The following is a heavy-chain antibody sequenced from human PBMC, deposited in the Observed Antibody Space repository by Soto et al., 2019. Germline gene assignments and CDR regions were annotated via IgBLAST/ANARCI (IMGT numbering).Heavy chain of an antibody. V-gene: IGHV1-2*02. J-gene: IGHJ4*02. CDR1: GYTFTGYF. CDR3: ASGRYDASGYFDY. D-gene: IGHD3-22*01. Sequence: ASVKGSCKASGYTFTGYFMHWVRQAPGQGLEWMGWINPNSGATKYAQKFQGRVTLTRDTSINTAYMEVSMLRSDDTAMFYCASGRYDASGYFDYWGQGTLVTVSS. CDR2: INPNSGAT.